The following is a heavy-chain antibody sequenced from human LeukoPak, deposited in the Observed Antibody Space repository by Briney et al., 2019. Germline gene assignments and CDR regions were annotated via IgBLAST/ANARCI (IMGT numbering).Heavy chain of an antibody. CDR2: LDDSGNT. D-gene: IGHD2-15*01. CDR1: SGSVRSNYYS. V-gene: IGHV4-39*02. J-gene: IGHJ5*02. Sequence: SETLSLTCSVSSGSVRSNYYSWAWIRQAPGQGLEWVGGLDDSGNTYYNPSLKSRLTMSVNTSKNHFSLNLKSVAAADTSVYYCARRLRIGAAEWFDPWGQGIMVTVSS. CDR3: ARRLRIGAAEWFDP.